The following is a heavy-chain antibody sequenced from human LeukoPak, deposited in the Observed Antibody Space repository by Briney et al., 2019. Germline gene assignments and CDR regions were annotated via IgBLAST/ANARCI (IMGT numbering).Heavy chain of an antibody. CDR1: GFTFSSYA. J-gene: IGHJ3*02. Sequence: TGGSLRLSCAASGFTFSSYAMHWVRPAPGKGLEWVAVISYDGSNKYYADSVKGRFTISRDNSKNTLYLQMNSLRAEDTAVYYCARDAYYYGSGSPISFDIWGQGTMVTVSS. V-gene: IGHV3-30-3*01. CDR2: ISYDGSNK. CDR3: ARDAYYYGSGSPISFDI. D-gene: IGHD3-10*01.